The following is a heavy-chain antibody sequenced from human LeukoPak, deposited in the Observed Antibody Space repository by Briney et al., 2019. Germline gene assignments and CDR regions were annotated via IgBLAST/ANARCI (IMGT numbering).Heavy chain of an antibody. CDR1: AFIFSGHW. V-gene: IGHV3-7*01. J-gene: IGHJ4*02. D-gene: IGHD4-17*01. Sequence: PGGSLRLSCEGSAFIFSGHWMNWVRQTPGKGLEWVASIKEDGSERQYVDSVKGRFSISRDNTKGSLFLQLNSLRAEDTAVYYCARAYGDYEIYYFDYWGQGTLVTVSS. CDR2: IKEDGSER. CDR3: ARAYGDYEIYYFDY.